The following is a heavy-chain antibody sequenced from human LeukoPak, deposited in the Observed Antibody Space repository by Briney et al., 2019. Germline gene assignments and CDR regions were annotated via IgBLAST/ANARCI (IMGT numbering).Heavy chain of an antibody. J-gene: IGHJ4*02. CDR1: GYSFTSYD. D-gene: IGHD3-22*01. CDR3: AIRGVRGVNSSGYLGYYFDY. V-gene: IGHV1-8*01. CDR2: MNPNSGNT. Sequence: GASVKVSCTASGYSFTSYDINWVRQATGQGLEWMGWMNPNSGNTGYAQKFQGRVTMTRNTSISTAYMELSSLRSEDTAVYYCAIRGVRGVNSSGYLGYYFDYWGQGTLVTVSS.